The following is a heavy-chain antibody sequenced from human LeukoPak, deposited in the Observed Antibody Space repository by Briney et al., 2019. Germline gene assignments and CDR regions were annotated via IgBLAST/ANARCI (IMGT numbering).Heavy chain of an antibody. CDR3: ARLGIKQSL. D-gene: IGHD1-14*01. J-gene: IGHJ4*02. CDR1: GGSISSYY. V-gene: IGHV4-59*08. Sequence: SETLSLTCTVSGGSISSYYWSWIRQPPGKGLEWIGYIYYSGSTNYNPSLKSRVTISVDTSKNQFSLTLTSVTAADTAVYYCARLGIKQSLWGQGTLITVSS. CDR2: IYYSGST.